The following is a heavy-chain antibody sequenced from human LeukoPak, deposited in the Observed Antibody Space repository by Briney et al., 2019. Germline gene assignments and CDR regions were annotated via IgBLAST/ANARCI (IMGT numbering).Heavy chain of an antibody. CDR1: GYTFNSNG. Sequence: ASVKVSCKTSGYTFNSNGITWVRQAPGQGLEWMGWISGYSGNTNYAQKLRGRVTMTTDTSTSTAYMELRSLRSDDTAVYYCARGGVLSGKIDYWGKETQFTAS. D-gene: IGHD5-12*01. J-gene: IGHJ4*02. CDR2: ISGYSGNT. CDR3: ARGGVLSGKIDY. V-gene: IGHV1-18*01.